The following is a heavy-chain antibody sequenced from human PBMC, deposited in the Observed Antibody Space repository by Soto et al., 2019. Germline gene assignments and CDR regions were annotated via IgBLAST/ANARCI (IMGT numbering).Heavy chain of an antibody. V-gene: IGHV4-39*01. Sequence: QLQLQESGPGLVKPSETLSLTCTVSGGSISSSSYYWGWIRQPPGKGLEWIGSIYYSGSTYYNPSLKSRVTISVHTSKNQFSLKLSSVTAADTAVYYCARHAREYHYMNGWRKRTTVTASS. CDR2: IYYSGST. CDR1: GGSISSSSYY. J-gene: IGHJ6*03. CDR3: ARHAREYHYMNG. D-gene: IGHD1-26*01.